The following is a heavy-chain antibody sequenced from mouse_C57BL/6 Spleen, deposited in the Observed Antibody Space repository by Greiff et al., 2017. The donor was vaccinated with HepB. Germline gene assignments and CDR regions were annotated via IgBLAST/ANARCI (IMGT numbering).Heavy chain of an antibody. D-gene: IGHD1-1*01. CDR3: ARHYYGSSWFAY. V-gene: IGHV1-81*01. Sequence: VQLQESGAELARPGASVKPSCKASGYTFTSYGISWVKQRTGQGLEWIGEIYPRSGNTYYNEKFKGKATLTADKSSSTAYMELRSLTSEDSAVYFCARHYYGSSWFAYWGQGTLVTVSA. CDR2: IYPRSGNT. J-gene: IGHJ3*01. CDR1: GYTFTSYG.